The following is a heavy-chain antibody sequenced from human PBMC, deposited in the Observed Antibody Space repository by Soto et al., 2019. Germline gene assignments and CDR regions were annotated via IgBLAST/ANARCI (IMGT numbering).Heavy chain of an antibody. CDR3: ARMEIVVVPAAARPGNAFDI. Sequence: QLQLQESGTGLVKPSETLSLTCTVSGGSISSSSYYWGWIRQPPGKGLEWIGSIYYSGSTYYNPSLKSRVTISVDTSKNQFSLKLSSVTAADTAPYYCARMEIVVVPAAARPGNAFDIWGQGTMVTVSS. CDR2: IYYSGST. D-gene: IGHD2-2*03. V-gene: IGHV4-39*01. CDR1: GGSISSSSYY. J-gene: IGHJ3*02.